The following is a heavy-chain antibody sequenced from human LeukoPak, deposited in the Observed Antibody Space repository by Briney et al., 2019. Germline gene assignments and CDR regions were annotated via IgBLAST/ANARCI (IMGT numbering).Heavy chain of an antibody. CDR1: GYSFTNYW. Sequence: KISCKGFGYSFTNYWIGWVRQMPGKGLEGMGIIYPDYSETTYSPSFQGQVTMSVDKSINTAYLQGNSLRASDTAMYYCARHTDGNDSDAFDIWGQGTMVAVSS. CDR3: ARHTDGNDSDAFDI. J-gene: IGHJ3*02. D-gene: IGHD2-8*02. CDR2: IYPDYSET. V-gene: IGHV5-51*01.